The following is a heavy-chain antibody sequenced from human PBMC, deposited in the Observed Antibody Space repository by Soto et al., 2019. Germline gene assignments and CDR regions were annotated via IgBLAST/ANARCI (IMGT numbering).Heavy chain of an antibody. Sequence: QVQLQESGPGLVKPSDTLSLTCTVSGGSISKYYWSWIRQPPGKGLEWIGYIYYNGDTDYSPSLKSRLTISVETSKNQLSLKLDPVTAADTAVYYCARFNAYKLPRSGYYYAMDGWGQGTTVTVSS. CDR2: IYYNGDT. J-gene: IGHJ6*02. CDR3: ARFNAYKLPRSGYYYAMDG. D-gene: IGHD1-1*01. V-gene: IGHV4-59*01. CDR1: GGSISKYY.